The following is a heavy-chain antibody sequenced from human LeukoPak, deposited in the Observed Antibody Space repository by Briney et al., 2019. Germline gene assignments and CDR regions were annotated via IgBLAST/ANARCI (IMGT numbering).Heavy chain of an antibody. CDR1: GFTFDNYG. D-gene: IGHD2-2*01. J-gene: IGHJ4*02. Sequence: GGSLRLSCVFSGFTFDNYGMTWVRQAPGKGLEWVSSISGNGGNTYYAASVKGRFTISRDNSKNTVCLLMNNMRTEDSAVYHCAKGKGTNWYASLDYWGRGTLVTVSS. CDR3: AKGKGTNWYASLDY. V-gene: IGHV3-23*01. CDR2: ISGNGGNT.